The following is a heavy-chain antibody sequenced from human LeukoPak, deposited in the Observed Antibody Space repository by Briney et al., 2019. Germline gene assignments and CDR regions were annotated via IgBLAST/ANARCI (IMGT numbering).Heavy chain of an antibody. Sequence: GGSLRLSCAASGFTFSSYSMNWVRQAPGKGLEWVSYISSSSTTIYSADSVKGRFTISRDNAKNSLYLQMNSLRAEDTAVYYCARDPTSTVTAFDYWGQGTLVTVSS. CDR2: ISSSSTTI. CDR3: ARDPTSTVTAFDY. D-gene: IGHD4-17*01. CDR1: GFTFSSYS. V-gene: IGHV3-48*01. J-gene: IGHJ4*02.